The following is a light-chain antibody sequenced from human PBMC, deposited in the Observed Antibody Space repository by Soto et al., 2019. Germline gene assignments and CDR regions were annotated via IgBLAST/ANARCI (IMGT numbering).Light chain of an antibody. CDR3: QQYQNLWT. J-gene: IGKJ1*01. CDR1: QSVSNN. V-gene: IGKV3-15*01. Sequence: EIVLTQSPGTLSLSPGERATLSCRASQSVSNNYLAWYQQRPGQPPRLLIYRASSRATGIPARFSGSGSGTEFTLTINSLQSEDFAVYYCQQYQNLWTFGQGTKVDI. CDR2: RAS.